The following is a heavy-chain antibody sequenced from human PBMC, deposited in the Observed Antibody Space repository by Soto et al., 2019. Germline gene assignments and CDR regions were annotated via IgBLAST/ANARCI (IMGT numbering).Heavy chain of an antibody. CDR1: GLTLSNYA. V-gene: IGHV3-30*04. J-gene: IGHJ6*02. CDR3: ARDRVCTSATCGESDYYYYYGMDV. D-gene: IGHD2-2*01. CDR2: ISYDGNNK. Sequence: PGGSLRLSCAASGLTLSNYAMHWVRQAPGKGLEWVAIISYDGNNKYNADSVKGRFTISRDNSKNTLYLQMNSLRAEDTAVYYCARDRVCTSATCGESDYYYYYGMDVWGQGTTVTVSS.